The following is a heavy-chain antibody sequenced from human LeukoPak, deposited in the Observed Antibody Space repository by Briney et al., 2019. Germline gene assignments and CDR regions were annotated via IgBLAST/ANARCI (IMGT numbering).Heavy chain of an antibody. D-gene: IGHD6-19*01. Sequence: GGSLRLSCAASGFTLSSYAMSWVRQAPGKGLEWVSAISGSGGSTYYADSVKGRFTISRGNSKNTLYLQMNSLRAEDTAVYYCAKFGLVAGREDYWGQGTLVTVSS. J-gene: IGHJ4*02. CDR2: ISGSGGST. V-gene: IGHV3-23*01. CDR1: GFTLSSYA. CDR3: AKFGLVAGREDY.